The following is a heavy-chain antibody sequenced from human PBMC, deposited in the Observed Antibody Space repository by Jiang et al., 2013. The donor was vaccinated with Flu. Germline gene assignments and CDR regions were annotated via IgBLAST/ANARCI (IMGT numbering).Heavy chain of an antibody. Sequence: GPGLVKPSGTLSLTCAVSGGSISSSNWWSWVRQPPGKGLEWIGEIYHSGSTNYNPSLKSRVTISVDKSKNQFSLKLSSVTAADTAVYYCARVPRPRITIFGVVIKDAFDIWGQGTMVTVSS. CDR1: GGSISSSNW. CDR2: IYHSGST. V-gene: IGHV4-4*02. J-gene: IGHJ3*02. CDR3: ARVPRPRITIFGVVIKDAFDI. D-gene: IGHD3-3*01.